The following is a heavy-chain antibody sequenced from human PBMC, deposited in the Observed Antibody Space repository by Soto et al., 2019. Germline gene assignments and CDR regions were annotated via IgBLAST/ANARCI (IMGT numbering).Heavy chain of an antibody. Sequence: ETLSLTCTVSGGSISSYYWSWIRQPPGKGLEWIGYIYYSGSTNYNPSLKSRVTISVDTSKNQFSLKLSSVTAADTAVYYCARHENGWYYFDYWGQGTLVTVSS. CDR1: GGSISSYY. V-gene: IGHV4-59*08. CDR2: IYYSGST. D-gene: IGHD6-19*01. J-gene: IGHJ4*02. CDR3: ARHENGWYYFDY.